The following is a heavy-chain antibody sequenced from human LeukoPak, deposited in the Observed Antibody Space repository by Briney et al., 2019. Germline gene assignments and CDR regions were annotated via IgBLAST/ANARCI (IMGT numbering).Heavy chain of an antibody. J-gene: IGHJ6*03. CDR2: INAGNGNT. CDR3: ARVQAAGDYYCHYVDV. V-gene: IGHV1-3*01. CDR1: GYTFTSYA. D-gene: IGHD2-15*01. Sequence: VASVKVSCKASGYTFTSYAMHWVRQAPGQRLEWMGWINAGNGNTKYSQKFQGRVTITRDTSASTAYMELSSLRSEDTAVYYCARVQAAGDYYCHYVDVWGKGTTVTVSS.